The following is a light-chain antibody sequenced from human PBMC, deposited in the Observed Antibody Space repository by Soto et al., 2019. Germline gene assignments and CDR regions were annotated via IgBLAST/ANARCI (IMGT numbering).Light chain of an antibody. CDR2: DVS. J-gene: IGKJ2*01. CDR3: QQYSIFSPT. CDR1: QSVIPW. Sequence: IQMTQTPSTLSASVGDRVTITCRASQSVIPWLAWYQQTPGKAPKLLIYDVSNLQFGIPSRFSISGSETECSLTISGLQPDDFASYYCQQYSIFSPTFGQGTKLDI. V-gene: IGKV1-5*01.